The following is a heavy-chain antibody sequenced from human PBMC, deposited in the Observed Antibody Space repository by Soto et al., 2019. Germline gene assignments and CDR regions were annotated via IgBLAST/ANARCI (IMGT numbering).Heavy chain of an antibody. Sequence: GGSLRLSCAASGFTFSSYAMTWVRQAPGKGLEWVSAISSGDLGTYYADSVKGRFTISRDNSKNTLYLQMNSLSAEDTAVYFCAKDKRAATDYYYMDVWGRGTTVTVSS. CDR2: ISSGDLGT. V-gene: IGHV3-23*01. CDR1: GFTFSSYA. CDR3: AKDKRAATDYYYMDV. J-gene: IGHJ6*03. D-gene: IGHD2-15*01.